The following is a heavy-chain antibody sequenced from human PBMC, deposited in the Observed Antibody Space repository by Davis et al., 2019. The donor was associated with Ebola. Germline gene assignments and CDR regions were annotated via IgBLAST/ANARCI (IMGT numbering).Heavy chain of an antibody. CDR3: ARDFDSWSYC. D-gene: IGHD1-26*01. V-gene: IGHV3-74*01. J-gene: IGHJ4*02. CDR1: GFIVSDKY. Sequence: HTGGSLRLSCAASGFIVSDKYMSWVRQAPGKGLAWVSRIKGDGTSTDYADSVKGRFTISRDNAKNTLYLQMNSLRAEDTAVYYCARDFDSWSYCWGQGTLVTVSS. CDR2: IKGDGTST.